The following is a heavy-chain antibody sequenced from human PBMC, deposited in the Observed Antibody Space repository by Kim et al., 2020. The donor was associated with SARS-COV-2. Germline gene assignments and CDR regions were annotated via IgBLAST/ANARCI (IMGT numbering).Heavy chain of an antibody. J-gene: IGHJ4*02. CDR1: GFRFGSYA. Sequence: GGSLRLSCAASGFRFGSYAMSWVRLAPGKGLQWVSSISGSGDNTFYADSVKGRFTMSKDSIKNTLYLEMTNLRAEDTAVYFCAKRALCSGDCYPIFDYWGQGTLVTVSS. CDR3: AKRALCSGDCYPIFDY. V-gene: IGHV3-23*01. CDR2: ISGSGDNT. D-gene: IGHD2-21*02.